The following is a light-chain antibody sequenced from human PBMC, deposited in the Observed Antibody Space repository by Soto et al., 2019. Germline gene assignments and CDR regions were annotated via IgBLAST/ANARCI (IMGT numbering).Light chain of an antibody. CDR2: GNN. CDR1: SSSIGAGYD. V-gene: IGLV1-40*01. CDR3: QSYDSSLSGLV. Sequence: QSVLTQPPSVSGAPGQRVTISCTGTSSSIGAGYDVHWYKQFPGTAPKLLIYGNNNRPSGVPDRFSGSTSGTSASLAITGLQVEDEADYYCQSYDSSLSGLVFGGGTKLTVL. J-gene: IGLJ2*01.